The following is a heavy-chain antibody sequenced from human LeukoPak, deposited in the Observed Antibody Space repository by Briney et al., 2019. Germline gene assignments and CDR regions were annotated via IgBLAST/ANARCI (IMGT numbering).Heavy chain of an antibody. J-gene: IGHJ5*02. V-gene: IGHV4-39*02. CDR2: IYYSGST. CDR3: ARDGTYYYDSSVYGFDP. Sequence: ASETLSLTCTVSGGSIRSGGYHWGWIRQPPGKGLEWIGSIYYSGSTYYNQSLKSRVTISVDTSKNKFSLKLSSVTAADTAVYYCARDGTYYYDSSVYGFDPWGQGTLVTVSS. D-gene: IGHD3-22*01. CDR1: GGSIRSGGYH.